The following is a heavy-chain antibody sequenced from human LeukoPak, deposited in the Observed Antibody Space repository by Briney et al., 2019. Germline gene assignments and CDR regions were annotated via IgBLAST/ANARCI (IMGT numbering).Heavy chain of an antibody. CDR1: GGSISSGSYY. D-gene: IGHD6-13*01. Sequence: PSETLSLTCTVSGGSISSGSYYWSWIRQPAGKGLEWIGRIYISGSTNYNPSLKSRVTISIDTSKNQFSLKLSSVTAADTAVYYCARGSSQGYYYYYMDVWGKGTTVTISS. CDR3: ARGSSQGYYYYYMDV. J-gene: IGHJ6*03. CDR2: IYISGST. V-gene: IGHV4-61*02.